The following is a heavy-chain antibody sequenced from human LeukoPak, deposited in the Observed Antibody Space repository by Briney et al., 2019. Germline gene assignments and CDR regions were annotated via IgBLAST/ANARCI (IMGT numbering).Heavy chain of an antibody. CDR1: GGSFSGYY. CDR3: ARPPSRYYCDSSGYFFDI. CDR2: INHSGST. V-gene: IGHV4-34*01. D-gene: IGHD3-22*01. J-gene: IGHJ3*02. Sequence: TSETLSLTCAVYGGSFSGYYWSWIRQPPGKGLEWIGEINHSGSTNYNPSLKSRVTISVDTSKNQFSLKLSSVTAADTAVYYCARPPSRYYCDSSGYFFDIWGQGTMVTVSS.